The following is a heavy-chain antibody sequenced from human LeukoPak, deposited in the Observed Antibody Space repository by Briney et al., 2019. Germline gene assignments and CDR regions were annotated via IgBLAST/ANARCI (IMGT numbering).Heavy chain of an antibody. Sequence: SVKVSCKASGGTFSSYAISWVRQAPGQGLEWMGGIIPIFGTANYAQKFQGRVTITAGKSTSTAYMGLSSLRSEDTAVYYCARAIPSGSSGSGACDYWGQGTLVTVSS. D-gene: IGHD6-19*01. CDR1: GGTFSSYA. CDR3: ARAIPSGSSGSGACDY. V-gene: IGHV1-69*06. J-gene: IGHJ4*02. CDR2: IIPIFGTA.